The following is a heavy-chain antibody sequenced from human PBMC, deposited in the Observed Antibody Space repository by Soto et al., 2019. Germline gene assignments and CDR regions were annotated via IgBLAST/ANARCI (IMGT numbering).Heavy chain of an antibody. CDR2: VAYSGTT. J-gene: IGHJ4*02. CDR3: AREAQDYYFDY. Sequence: QEQLQESGPGLVKPSETLTLSCTVSPGSISSSYWSWIRQPPGKGLEWIGHVAYSGTTKDNPSLKGRGSISVSSSKRQFSLRLSSVTAADTAVYYCAREAQDYYFDYWGQGILVTVSS. V-gene: IGHV4-59*01. D-gene: IGHD6-6*01. CDR1: PGSISSSY.